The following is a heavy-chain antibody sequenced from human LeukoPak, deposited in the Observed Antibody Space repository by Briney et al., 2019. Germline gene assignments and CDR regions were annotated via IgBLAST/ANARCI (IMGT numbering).Heavy chain of an antibody. CDR2: ISSSGSTI. V-gene: IGHV3-48*03. CDR1: GFTFSSYE. D-gene: IGHD6-19*01. J-gene: IGHJ6*03. Sequence: GGSLRLSCAASGFTFSSYEMNWVRQAPGKGLEWVSYISSSGSTIYYADSVKGRFTISRDNAKNSLYLSMNSLRAEDTAVYYCAREDRAVAGVFYVYYMDVWGKGTTVTISS. CDR3: AREDRAVAGVFYVYYMDV.